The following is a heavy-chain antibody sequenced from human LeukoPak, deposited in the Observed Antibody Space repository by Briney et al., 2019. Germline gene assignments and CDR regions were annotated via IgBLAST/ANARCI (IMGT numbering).Heavy chain of an antibody. CDR3: ARNPVLDRGGYVPY. D-gene: IGHD5-12*01. V-gene: IGHV4-39*07. Sequence: SETLSLTCTVSGGSISSSSYYWGWIRQPPGKGLEWIGSIYYSGSTYYNPSLKSRVTISVDTSKNQFSLKLSSVTAADTAVYYCARNPVLDRGGYVPYWGQGTLVTVSS. J-gene: IGHJ4*02. CDR1: GGSISSSSYY. CDR2: IYYSGST.